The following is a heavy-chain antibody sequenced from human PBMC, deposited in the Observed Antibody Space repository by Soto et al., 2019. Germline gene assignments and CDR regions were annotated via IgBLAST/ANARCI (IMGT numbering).Heavy chain of an antibody. CDR3: ATDTAMADDYYYYGMDV. Sequence: PSETLSLTSTVSGGSISSYYWSWIRQPPGKGLEWIGYIYYSGSTNYNPSLKIRVTISVDTSKNQFSLKLSSVTAADTAVYYCATDTAMADDYYYYGMDVWGQGTTVTVSS. D-gene: IGHD5-18*01. J-gene: IGHJ6*02. V-gene: IGHV4-59*01. CDR2: IYYSGST. CDR1: GGSISSYY.